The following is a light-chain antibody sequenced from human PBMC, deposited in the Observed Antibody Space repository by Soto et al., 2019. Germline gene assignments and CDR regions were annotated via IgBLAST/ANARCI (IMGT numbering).Light chain of an antibody. V-gene: IGKV3-11*01. Sequence: DIVLTESPGTLSLSPGERATLSCRASQSVSSYLAWYQQRPGQAPRLLIYDASNRATGIPARFSGSGSGTDFTLTISSLEPEDFAVYYCQQRSNWPPEITLGQGTRLE. CDR3: QQRSNWPPEIT. CDR2: DAS. CDR1: QSVSSY. J-gene: IGKJ5*01.